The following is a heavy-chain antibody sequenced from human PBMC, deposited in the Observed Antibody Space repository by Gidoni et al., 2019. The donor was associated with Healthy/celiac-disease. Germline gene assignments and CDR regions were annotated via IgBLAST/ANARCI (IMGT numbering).Heavy chain of an antibody. D-gene: IGHD4-17*01. V-gene: IGHV3-21*01. CDR2: ISSSSSYI. Sequence: EVQLVASGGGLVKPGGSRRLSCAASGFTFSSYSMNWVRQAPGKGLEWVSSISSSSSYIYYADSVKGRFTISRDNAKNSLYLQMNSLRAEDTAVYYCARGPHDYGINWGQGTLVTVSS. J-gene: IGHJ4*02. CDR3: ARGPHDYGIN. CDR1: GFTFSSYS.